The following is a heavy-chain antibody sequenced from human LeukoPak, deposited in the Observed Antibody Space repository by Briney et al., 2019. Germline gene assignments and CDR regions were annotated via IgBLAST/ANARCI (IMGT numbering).Heavy chain of an antibody. J-gene: IGHJ4*02. Sequence: PSETLSLTCAVSRSSITNSSCYWGWIRQPPGKGLEWIGGIYYTGTTYYSPSLNSRITISMDTSKKQFSLRLASVTAADTAVYYCARRAVVPAAVSYFDNWGQGTLVTVSS. V-gene: IGHV4-39*01. D-gene: IGHD2-2*01. CDR3: ARRAVVPAAVSYFDN. CDR1: RSSITNSSCY. CDR2: IYYTGTT.